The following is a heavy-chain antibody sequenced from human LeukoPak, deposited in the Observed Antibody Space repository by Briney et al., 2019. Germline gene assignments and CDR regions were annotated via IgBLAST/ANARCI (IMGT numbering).Heavy chain of an antibody. CDR3: ANGQQTILTGYPS. Sequence: PGGSLRLSCAASGITFNAIHWVRQAPGKGLEWVSAISGSGGSTYYADSVKGRFTISRDNSKNTLYLQMNSLRAEDTAVYYCANGQQTILTGYPSWGQGTLVTVSS. D-gene: IGHD3-9*01. V-gene: IGHV3-23*01. CDR2: ISGSGGST. CDR1: GITFNA. J-gene: IGHJ4*02.